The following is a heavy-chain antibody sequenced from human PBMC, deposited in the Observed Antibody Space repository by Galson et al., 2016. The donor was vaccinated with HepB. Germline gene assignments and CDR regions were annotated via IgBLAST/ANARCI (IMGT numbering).Heavy chain of an antibody. CDR1: GVSANTSRLD. CDR2: IYWDEDK. CDR3: AHVRDGLELYFDS. V-gene: IGHV2-5*02. J-gene: IGHJ4*02. D-gene: IGHD1-7*01. Sequence: PALVKPTQTLTLTCSFSGVSANTSRLDVGWIRQPPGKALEWLALIYWDEDKRYNPSLENRLTITKDTSKNEVVLTMTNMYPVDTATYFCAHVRDGLELYFDSWGQGTLVTVSS.